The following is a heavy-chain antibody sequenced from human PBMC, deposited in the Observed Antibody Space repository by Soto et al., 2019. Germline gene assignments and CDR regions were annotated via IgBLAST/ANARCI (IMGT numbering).Heavy chain of an antibody. J-gene: IGHJ5*02. CDR1: GFTFSSYW. CDR2: INSDGSST. V-gene: IGHV3-74*01. D-gene: IGHD2-21*02. Sequence: GGSLRLSCAASGFTFSSYWMHWVRQAPGKGLVWVSRINSDGSSTSYADSVKGRFTISRDNAKNTLYLQMNSLRAEDTAVYYCARGWSAYCGGDCFTWFDPRGQGTLVTVSS. CDR3: ARGWSAYCGGDCFTWFDP.